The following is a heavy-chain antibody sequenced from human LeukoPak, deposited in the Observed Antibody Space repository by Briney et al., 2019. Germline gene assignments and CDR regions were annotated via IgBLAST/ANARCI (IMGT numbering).Heavy chain of an antibody. CDR3: AKVELLVITPYFDY. CDR2: ISYDGINK. V-gene: IGHV3-30*04. J-gene: IGHJ4*02. D-gene: IGHD3-22*01. CDR1: GFTFSSFA. Sequence: GGSLRLSCAASGFTFSSFAMHWVRPDPGKGLEWVAVISYDGINKYYADSVKGRFTISRDSSKNTLYLQMNSLRAEGTAVYYCAKVELLVITPYFDYWGQGTLVTVSS.